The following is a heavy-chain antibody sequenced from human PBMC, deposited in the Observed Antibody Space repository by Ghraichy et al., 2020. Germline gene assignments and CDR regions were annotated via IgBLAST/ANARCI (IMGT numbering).Heavy chain of an antibody. CDR2: INPSGST. J-gene: IGHJ4*02. CDR3: ARELGYCSGGGCYGGTFDS. Sequence: SETLSLTCAVYGGSFSGYYWSWIRQPPGKGLEWIGKINPSGSTDYNPSLKSRVTISVDTSKNLFSLKLNSVTAADTAVYYCARELGYCSGGGCYGGTFDSWGQGTLVTVSS. CDR1: GGSFSGYY. D-gene: IGHD2-15*01. V-gene: IGHV4-34*01.